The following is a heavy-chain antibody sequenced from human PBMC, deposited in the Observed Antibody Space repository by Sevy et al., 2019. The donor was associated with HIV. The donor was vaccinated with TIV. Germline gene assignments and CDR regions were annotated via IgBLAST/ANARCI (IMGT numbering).Heavy chain of an antibody. Sequence: GESLKISCQGSGYSFTSHWIGWVRHMPGKGLEWMGIIFPHDSDTRYSPSFQGQVTFSADKSNNTDYLQWSSLKASDTAMSECETSRSGYFDSGGYYIYWGQGTLVTVSS. CDR2: IFPHDSDT. CDR3: ETSRSGYFDSGGYYIY. J-gene: IGHJ4*02. V-gene: IGHV5-51*01. D-gene: IGHD3-22*01. CDR1: GYSFTSHW.